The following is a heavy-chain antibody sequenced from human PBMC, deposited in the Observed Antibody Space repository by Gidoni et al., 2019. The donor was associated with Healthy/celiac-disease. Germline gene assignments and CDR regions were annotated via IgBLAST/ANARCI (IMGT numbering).Heavy chain of an antibody. CDR1: GYSFTRYW. CDR2: IDPSDSYT. D-gene: IGHD5-12*01. CDR3: ARLEMATISFDY. J-gene: IGHJ4*02. V-gene: IGHV5-10-1*01. Sequence: EVQLVQSGAEVKKPGESLRISCKGSGYSFTRYWISWVRQMPGKGLEWMGRIDPSDSYTNYSPSFQGHVTISADKSISTAYLQWSSLKSSDTAMYYCARLEMATISFDYWGQGTLVTVSS.